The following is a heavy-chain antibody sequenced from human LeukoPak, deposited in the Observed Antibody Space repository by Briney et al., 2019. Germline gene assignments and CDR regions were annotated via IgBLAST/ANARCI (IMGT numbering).Heavy chain of an antibody. CDR2: IIPIFGTA. V-gene: IGHV1-69*05. CDR1: GGTFTSYA. D-gene: IGHD3-22*01. Sequence: GASVKVSCKASGGTFTSYAISWVRQATGQGLEWMGGIIPIFGTANSAQKFQGRVTITTDDSTSPAYLELSSLRSRDTAVYYCTGLTRRSYDSSGYSRENAFFIWGQGTMVTVSS. CDR3: TGLTRRSYDSSGYSRENAFFI. J-gene: IGHJ3*02.